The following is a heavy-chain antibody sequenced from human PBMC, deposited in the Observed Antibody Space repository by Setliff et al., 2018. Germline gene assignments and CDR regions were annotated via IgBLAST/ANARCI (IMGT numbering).Heavy chain of an antibody. Sequence: WASVKVSCKTSGYNFITFGISWVRQAPGQGLEWMGWISPYNGNTNYAQKFQGRVTMTTDSSTTTVYMEVTSLRSDDTAVYYCVRGPGPSVVVAMPFDRWGQGTQVTVSS. CDR3: VRGPGPSVVVAMPFDR. J-gene: IGHJ4*02. CDR2: ISPYNGNT. V-gene: IGHV1-18*01. CDR1: GYNFITFG. D-gene: IGHD5-12*01.